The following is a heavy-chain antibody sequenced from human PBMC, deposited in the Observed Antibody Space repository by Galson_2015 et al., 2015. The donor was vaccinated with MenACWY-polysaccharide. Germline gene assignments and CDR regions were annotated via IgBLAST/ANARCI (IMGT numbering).Heavy chain of an antibody. D-gene: IGHD2-2*01. J-gene: IGHJ6*02. CDR2: ISYDATNK. V-gene: IGHV3-30-3*01. Sequence: SLRLSCAASGFTFSSYAMHWVRQAPGKGLEWVAVISYDATNKYYADSVKGRFTISRDSSQNSFYLQMSSLRVDDTAVYYCAREYCSRTSCFGMDVWGQGTTVTVFS. CDR1: GFTFSSYA. CDR3: AREYCSRTSCFGMDV.